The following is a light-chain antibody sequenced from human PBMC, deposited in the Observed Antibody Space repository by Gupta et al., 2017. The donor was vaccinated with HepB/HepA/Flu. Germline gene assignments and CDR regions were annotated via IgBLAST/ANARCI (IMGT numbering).Light chain of an antibody. CDR3: QKYNSSPLA. CDR1: QSVSTW. Sequence: DIHMTQSPSTLSASVGDRVTITCRASQSVSTWLAWFQQKPGKAPKVLIYEASSLQRGVPSRFSGSGSGTEFTLTISSLQPEDFANYYCQKYNSSPLAFGGGTKVEIK. V-gene: IGKV1-5*03. CDR2: EAS. J-gene: IGKJ4*01.